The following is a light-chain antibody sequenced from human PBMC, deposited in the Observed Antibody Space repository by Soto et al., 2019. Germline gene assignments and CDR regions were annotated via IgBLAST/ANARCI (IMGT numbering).Light chain of an antibody. V-gene: IGKV3-20*01. CDR2: GAS. J-gene: IGKJ1*01. CDR1: QSVSTSS. Sequence: EIVLTQSPGTLSLSPGARATLSCRASQSVSTSSLAWYQQKGGQAPRLLIHGASSRATGIPDRFSGSGSGTDVTLTISRLEPEDFAVYYCQQYGSSPRTFGQGTKVEVK. CDR3: QQYGSSPRT.